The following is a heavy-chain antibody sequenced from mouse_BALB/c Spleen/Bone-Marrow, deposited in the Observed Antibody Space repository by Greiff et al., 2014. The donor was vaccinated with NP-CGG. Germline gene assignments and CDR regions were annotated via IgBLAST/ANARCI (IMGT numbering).Heavy chain of an antibody. Sequence: VQLQQSGAELVKPGASVKLSCKASGYTFTSYYMYWVKQRPGQGLEWIGETNPSNGGTNFDEKFKSKATLTVDKSSSTAYMQLSSMTSEDSAVYYCTRSDGYYVPHWYFDVWGAGTTATVSS. CDR2: TNPSNGGT. CDR3: TRSDGYYVPHWYFDV. J-gene: IGHJ1*01. CDR1: GYTFTSYY. D-gene: IGHD2-3*01. V-gene: IGHV1S81*02.